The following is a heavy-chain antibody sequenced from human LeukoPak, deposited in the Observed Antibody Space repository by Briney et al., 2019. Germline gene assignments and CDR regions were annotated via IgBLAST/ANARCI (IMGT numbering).Heavy chain of an antibody. J-gene: IGHJ4*02. V-gene: IGHV3-23*01. D-gene: IGHD3-22*01. CDR3: AKRGYDSNGYYGYFDY. CDR2: ISGSGGST. Sequence: GGSLRLSCAASGFTFSTYAMSWVRQAPGKGLEWVSVISGSGGSTYYADSVEGRFTISRDNSKNTLYLQMNSLRVEDTAAYYCAKRGYDSNGYYGYFDYWAREPWSPSPQ. CDR1: GFTFSTYA.